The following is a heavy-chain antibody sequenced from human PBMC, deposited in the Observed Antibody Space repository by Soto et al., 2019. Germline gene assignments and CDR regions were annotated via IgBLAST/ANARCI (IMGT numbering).Heavy chain of an antibody. Sequence: HVQLVQSGAEVKKPGSSVRVSCKASGGTFSSYAFSWVRQAPGQGLEWIGGIIPILGTGTYAQRFQGRVTISAHESTSTAYMELSSLRSEDTALYFGASGGNLLLPIPSGKDAFDIWGHGPMVTVSS. D-gene: IGHD2-2*01. CDR2: IIPILGTG. V-gene: IGHV1-69*01. CDR1: GGTFSSYA. CDR3: ASGGNLLLPIPSGKDAFDI. J-gene: IGHJ3*02.